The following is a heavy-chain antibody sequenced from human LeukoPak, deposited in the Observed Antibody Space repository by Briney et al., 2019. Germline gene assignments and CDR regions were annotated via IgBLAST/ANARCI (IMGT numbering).Heavy chain of an antibody. CDR1: GYIFPDYY. CDR3: ARDGGYCSSGTICYSRAEHYYYGLDV. Sequence: ASVKVSCKGSGYIFPDYYIYWVRQAPGQGLEWMGRINPNSSGTNYAQNFQGRVTMTRDTSISTVYMELSRLRSDDTAVYYCARDGGYCSSGTICYSRAEHYYYGLDVWGQGTTVTVSS. V-gene: IGHV1-2*06. J-gene: IGHJ6*02. D-gene: IGHD2-2*01. CDR2: INPNSSGT.